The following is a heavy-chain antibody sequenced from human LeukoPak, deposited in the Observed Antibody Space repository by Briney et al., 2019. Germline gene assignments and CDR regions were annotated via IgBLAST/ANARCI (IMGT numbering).Heavy chain of an antibody. J-gene: IGHJ4*02. V-gene: IGHV4-39*02. CDR1: GGSVSSGSYY. CDR2: VYYGRSP. Sequence: SETLSLTCTVSGGSVSSGSYYWSWIRQPPGKGLEWIGSVYYGRSPYFNPSLESRATISVDASKNHFSLKMSSVTAADTAVYYCARSSGTGTFSYWGQGTLVTVSS. D-gene: IGHD6-25*01. CDR3: ARSSGTGTFSY.